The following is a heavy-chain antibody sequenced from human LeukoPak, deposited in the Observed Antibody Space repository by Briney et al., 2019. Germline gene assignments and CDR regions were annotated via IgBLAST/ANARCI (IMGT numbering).Heavy chain of an antibody. CDR3: ARDLGYYGSEGSDY. Sequence: GGSPRLSCAASGFTFSSYAMSWVRQAPGKGLEWVSYISSSSSTIYYADSVKGRFTISRDNAKNSLYLQMNSLRDEDTAVYYCARDLGYYGSEGSDYWGQGTLVTVSS. CDR1: GFTFSSYA. V-gene: IGHV3-48*02. J-gene: IGHJ4*02. CDR2: ISSSSSTI. D-gene: IGHD3-10*01.